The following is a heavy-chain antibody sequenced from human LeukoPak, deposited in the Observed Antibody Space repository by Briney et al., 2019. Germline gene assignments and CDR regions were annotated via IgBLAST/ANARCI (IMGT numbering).Heavy chain of an antibody. CDR2: IIPSFGTA. CDR1: GGTFSSYA. V-gene: IGHV1-69*05. Sequence: SVKVSCKASGGTFSSYAIIWVRQAPGQGLEWMGGIIPSFGTANYAQKFQGRVTITTDESTSTAYMELSSLRSEDTAVYYCARGAVIAAAGRLYYYYMDVWGKGTTVTVSS. J-gene: IGHJ6*03. D-gene: IGHD6-13*01. CDR3: ARGAVIAAAGRLYYYYMDV.